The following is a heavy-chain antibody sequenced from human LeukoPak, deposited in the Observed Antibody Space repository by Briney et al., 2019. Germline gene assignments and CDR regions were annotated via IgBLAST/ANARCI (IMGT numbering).Heavy chain of an antibody. CDR2: IFPSGGEI. CDR3: ATYRQVLLPFES. Sequence: GGSLRLSCAASGFTFSSYAMSWARQAPGKGLEWVSSIFPSGGEIHYADSVRGRFTISRDNSKSTLSLQMNSLRAEDTAIYYCATYRQVLLPFESWGQGTLVTVSS. V-gene: IGHV3-23*01. J-gene: IGHJ4*02. D-gene: IGHD2-8*02. CDR1: GFTFSSYA.